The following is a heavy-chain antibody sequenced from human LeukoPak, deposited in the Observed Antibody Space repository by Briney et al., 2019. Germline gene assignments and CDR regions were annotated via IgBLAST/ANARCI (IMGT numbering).Heavy chain of an antibody. V-gene: IGHV4-61*01. CDR3: ARRTGDSYWYFDL. D-gene: IGHD7-27*01. CDR1: GGSISSSSYY. J-gene: IGHJ2*01. Sequence: SETLSLTCTVSGGSISSSSYYWNWIRQPPGKGLEWISYIYYTGSTNYNPSLQSRVTISVDTSKNQFSLKLSSVTAADTAVYYCARRTGDSYWYFDLWGRGTLVTVSS. CDR2: IYYTGST.